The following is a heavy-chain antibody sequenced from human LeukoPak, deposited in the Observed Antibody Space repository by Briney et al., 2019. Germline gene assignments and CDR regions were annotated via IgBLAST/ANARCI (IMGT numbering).Heavy chain of an antibody. CDR2: INHSGST. V-gene: IGHV4-34*01. Sequence: SETLSLTCAVYGGSFSGYYWSWIRQPPGKGLEWIGEINHSGSTNYNPSLKSRVTISVDTSKDQFSLKLSSVTAADTAVYYCASYSGFFSSGPTGFDYWGQGTLVTVSS. CDR3: ASYSGFFSSGPTGFDY. J-gene: IGHJ4*02. CDR1: GGSFSGYY. D-gene: IGHD6-19*01.